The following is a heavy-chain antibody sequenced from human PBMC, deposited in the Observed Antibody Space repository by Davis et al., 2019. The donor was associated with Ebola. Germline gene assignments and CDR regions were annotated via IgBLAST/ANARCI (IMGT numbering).Heavy chain of an antibody. CDR3: ARDGGLEFDDWFDP. J-gene: IGHJ5*02. D-gene: IGHD3-16*01. CDR1: GYNFTLHG. V-gene: IGHV1-18*04. CDR2: INVNTGYT. Sequence: ASVKVSCHASGYNFTLHGINWVRQAPGQGLEWMGWINVNTGYTRYAENFQDRLTMATDTSMSTAYMDLRSLRSDDTAIYYCARDGGLEFDDWFDPWGQGTLVSVS.